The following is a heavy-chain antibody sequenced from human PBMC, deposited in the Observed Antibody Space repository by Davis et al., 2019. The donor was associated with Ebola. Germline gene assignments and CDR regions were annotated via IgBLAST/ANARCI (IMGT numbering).Heavy chain of an antibody. Sequence: GESLKISCAVSGFTFKSYGMHWVRQAPGKGLEWITFIGTGGTNKKYADSVKGRFTVSRDDSKNTLFMEVNSLRAEDTAVYFCARDGPNYDIDHWGQGTLVTVSS. V-gene: IGHV3-30*02. CDR1: GFTFKSYG. CDR2: IGTGGTNK. D-gene: IGHD3-16*01. J-gene: IGHJ4*02. CDR3: ARDGPNYDIDH.